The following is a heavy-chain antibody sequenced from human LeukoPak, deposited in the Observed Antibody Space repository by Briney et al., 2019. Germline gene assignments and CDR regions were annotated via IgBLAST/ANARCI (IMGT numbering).Heavy chain of an antibody. D-gene: IGHD3-3*01. CDR1: GFTFDDYG. J-gene: IGHJ5*02. Sequence: GSLRLSCAASGFTFDDYGMSWIRQPPGKGLEWIGEINHSGSTNYNPSLKSRVTISVDTSKNQFSLKLSSVTAADTAVYYCARGWDYDFWSGYYVGLNWFDPWGQGTLVTVSS. V-gene: IGHV4-34*01. CDR2: INHSGST. CDR3: ARGWDYDFWSGYYVGLNWFDP.